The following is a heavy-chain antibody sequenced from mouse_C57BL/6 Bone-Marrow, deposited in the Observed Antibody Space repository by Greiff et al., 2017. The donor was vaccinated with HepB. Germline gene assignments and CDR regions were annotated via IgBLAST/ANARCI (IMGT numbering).Heavy chain of an antibody. D-gene: IGHD2-5*01. CDR1: GYTFTNYW. V-gene: IGHV1-63*01. CDR2: IYPGGGYT. Sequence: VQLQESGAELVRPGTSVKMSCKASGYTFTNYWIGWAKQRPGHGLEWIGDIYPGGGYTNYNEKFKGKATLTADKSSSTAYMQFSSLTSEDSAIYYCARWNYSNPLAYWGQGTLVTVSA. J-gene: IGHJ3*01. CDR3: ARWNYSNPLAY.